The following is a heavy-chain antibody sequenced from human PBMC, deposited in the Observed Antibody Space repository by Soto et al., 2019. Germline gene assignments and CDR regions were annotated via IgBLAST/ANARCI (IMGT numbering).Heavy chain of an antibody. V-gene: IGHV4-30-4*01. Sequence: SETLSLTCTVSGGSISSGDYYWSWIRQPPGKGLEWIGYIYYSGSTYYNPSLKSRVTISVDTSKNQFSLKLSSVTAADTAVYYCARDSNYYYGVDVWGQGTTVTVSS. CDR3: ARDSNYYYGVDV. CDR2: IYYSGST. CDR1: GGSISSGDYY. J-gene: IGHJ6*02.